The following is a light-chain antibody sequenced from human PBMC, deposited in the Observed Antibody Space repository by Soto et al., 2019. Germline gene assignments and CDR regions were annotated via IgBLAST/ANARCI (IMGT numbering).Light chain of an antibody. CDR1: QSVSSY. Sequence: EIVLTQSPSTLSLSPGERATLSCRASQSVSSYLAWYQQKPGQAPRLLIYDASNRATGIPGRFMGSGSGTDFTHNIRSLEREDFGVYYWQQRRNWPPLNFGGGTNGDI. V-gene: IGKV3-11*01. J-gene: IGKJ4*01. CDR3: QQRRNWPPLN. CDR2: DAS.